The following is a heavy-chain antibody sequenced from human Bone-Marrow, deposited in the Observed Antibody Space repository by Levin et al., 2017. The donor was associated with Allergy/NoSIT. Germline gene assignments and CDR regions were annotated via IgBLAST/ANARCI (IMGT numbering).Heavy chain of an antibody. CDR3: ARWCMLSRCPPGDDY. V-gene: IGHV4-34*01. D-gene: IGHD2-8*01. CDR1: GGSFSGYY. J-gene: IGHJ4*02. Sequence: PGGSLRLSCAVYGGSFSGYYWSWIRQPPGKGLEWIGEINHSGSTNYNPSLKSRVTISVDTSKNQFSLKLSSVTAADTAVYYCARWCMLSRCPPGDDYWGQGTLVTVSS. CDR2: INHSGST.